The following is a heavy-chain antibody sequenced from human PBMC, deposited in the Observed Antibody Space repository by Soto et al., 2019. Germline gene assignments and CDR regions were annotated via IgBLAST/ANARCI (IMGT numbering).Heavy chain of an antibody. J-gene: IGHJ6*02. CDR1: GFTFSSYG. Sequence: PGGSLRLSCAASGFTFSSYGMHWVRQAPGKGLEWVAVISYDGSNKYYADSVKGRFTISRDNSKNTLYLQMNSLRAEDTAVYYCAKGHVYYGMDVWGQGTTVTVSS. CDR3: AKGHVYYGMDV. CDR2: ISYDGSNK. V-gene: IGHV3-30*18.